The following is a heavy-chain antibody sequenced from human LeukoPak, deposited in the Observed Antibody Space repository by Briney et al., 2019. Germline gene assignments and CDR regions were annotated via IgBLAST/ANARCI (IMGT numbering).Heavy chain of an antibody. CDR2: XYYGSKWNN. CDR3: ARGGRYTSGWWPFDY. J-gene: IGHJ4*02. V-gene: IGHV6-1*01. Sequence: XXRQSPSRXXXXXGRXYYGSKWNNDYAVSVKSRITINPDTSKNQFSLQLNSVTPEDTAVYYCARGGRYTSGWWPFDYWGQGTLVTVSS. D-gene: IGHD6-19*01.